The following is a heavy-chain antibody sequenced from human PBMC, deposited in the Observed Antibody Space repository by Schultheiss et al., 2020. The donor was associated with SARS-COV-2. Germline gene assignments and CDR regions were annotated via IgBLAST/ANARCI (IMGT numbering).Heavy chain of an antibody. D-gene: IGHD2-2*02. V-gene: IGHV3-23*01. CDR1: GFTLSSKA. CDR2: NCGSGGIR. CDR3: AKAPYQLLYNDY. J-gene: IGHJ4*02. Sequence: GESLKISSAASGFTLSSKAMNWVRQGPGKGLEWVSGNCGSGGIRKSTDSVKGRLPLSRHNSKNTLNLQMNSLRGEDTAVYYCAKAPYQLLYNDYWGQGTLVTVSS.